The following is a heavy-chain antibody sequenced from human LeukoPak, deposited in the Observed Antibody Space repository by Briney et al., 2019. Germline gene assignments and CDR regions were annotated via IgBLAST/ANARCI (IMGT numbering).Heavy chain of an antibody. D-gene: IGHD3-22*01. Sequence: GSLSLPCAASGFTLTNFAMIWVRRGPGRGLEWVSTISISGATTYYTDSLKGRFAISRDNSRNTVYLVMNSLRVEDTAVYYCAKDHLSSNYDNSGHADYWGHGTLVTVSS. CDR2: ISISGATT. V-gene: IGHV3-23*01. CDR3: AKDHLSSNYDNSGHADY. J-gene: IGHJ4*01. CDR1: GFTLTNFA.